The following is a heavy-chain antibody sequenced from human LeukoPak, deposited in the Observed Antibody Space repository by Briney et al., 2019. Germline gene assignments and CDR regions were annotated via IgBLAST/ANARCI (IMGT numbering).Heavy chain of an antibody. CDR1: GFSFSTYA. CDR3: AKGHGTTSWYGNWLDP. D-gene: IGHD2/OR15-2a*01. Sequence: PGGSLRLSCGASGFSFSTYAMHWVRQTPDKGLEWMAVISSDGSQEKYADSVKGRFIISRDNSKNTLFLRMNNLTPEDTAVYYCAKGHGTTSWYGNWLDPWGQGTLVTVSS. J-gene: IGHJ5*02. CDR2: ISSDGSQE. V-gene: IGHV3-30*18.